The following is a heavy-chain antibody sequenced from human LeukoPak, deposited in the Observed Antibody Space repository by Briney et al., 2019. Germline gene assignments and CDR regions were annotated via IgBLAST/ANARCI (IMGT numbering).Heavy chain of an antibody. D-gene: IGHD6-19*01. Sequence: GGSLRLSCAASGFTFSSYAMSWVRQAPGKGLEWVSGISGSGGSTYYADSVKGRFTISRDNSKNTLYLQMNSLRAEDTAVYYCAKSKARTAVAGGMDVWGQGTTVTVSS. CDR2: ISGSGGST. V-gene: IGHV3-23*01. CDR3: AKSKARTAVAGGMDV. J-gene: IGHJ6*02. CDR1: GFTFSSYA.